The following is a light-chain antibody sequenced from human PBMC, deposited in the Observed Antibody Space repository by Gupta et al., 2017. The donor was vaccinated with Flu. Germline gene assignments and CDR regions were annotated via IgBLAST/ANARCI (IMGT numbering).Light chain of an antibody. CDR1: QVISNY. J-gene: IGKJ4*01. Sequence: DIQMTQSPSSLSASVGDRVTITCRASQVISNYSAWYQQKPGKVPKLLIYAASTLQSGVPSRFSGSRSGTDFSLTISSLQPEDVATYYCQKYNSATLTFGGGTKVEIK. CDR3: QKYNSATLT. V-gene: IGKV1-27*01. CDR2: AAS.